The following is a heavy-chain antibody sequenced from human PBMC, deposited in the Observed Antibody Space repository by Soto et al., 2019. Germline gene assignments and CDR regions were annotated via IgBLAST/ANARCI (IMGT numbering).Heavy chain of an antibody. CDR1: GGSISSSSYY. CDR2: IYYSGST. CDR3: ARLTPDIVVVVAATPATFDY. D-gene: IGHD2-15*01. J-gene: IGHJ4*02. V-gene: IGHV4-39*01. Sequence: SETLSLTCTVSGGSISSSSYYWGWIRQPPVKGLEWIGSIYYSGSTYYNPSLKSRVTISVDTSKNQFSLKLSSVTAADTAVYYCARLTPDIVVVVAATPATFDYWGQGTLVTLSS.